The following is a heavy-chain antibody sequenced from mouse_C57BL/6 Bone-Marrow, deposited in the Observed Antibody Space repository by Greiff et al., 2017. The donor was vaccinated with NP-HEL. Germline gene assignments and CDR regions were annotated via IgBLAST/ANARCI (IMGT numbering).Heavy chain of an antibody. CDR1: GFTFSSYT. CDR3: ARQGWDWYFDV. Sequence: EVKVVESGGGLVQPGGSLKLSCAASGFTFSSYTMSWVRQTPEKRLEWVAYISNGGGSTYYPDTVKGRFTISRDNAKNTLYLQMSSLKSEDTAMYYCARQGWDWYFDVWGAGTTVTVSS. D-gene: IGHD2-3*01. V-gene: IGHV5-12-2*01. CDR2: ISNGGGST. J-gene: IGHJ1*01.